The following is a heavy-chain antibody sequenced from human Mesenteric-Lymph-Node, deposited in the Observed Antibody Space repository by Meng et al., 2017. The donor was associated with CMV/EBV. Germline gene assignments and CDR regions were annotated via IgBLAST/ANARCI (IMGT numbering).Heavy chain of an antibody. V-gene: IGHV3-21*01. CDR2: LSSDNNYI. Sequence: GGSLRLSCAASGFTFSRYSVNWIRQAPGKGLEWVSSLSSDNNYINYADSVQGRFTISRDNAKSSLYLQMNSLRVDDTAVYYCARGGYDFRSGYYGMDVWGQGTTVTVSS. J-gene: IGHJ6*02. CDR3: ARGGYDFRSGYYGMDV. CDR1: GFTFSRYS. D-gene: IGHD3-3*01.